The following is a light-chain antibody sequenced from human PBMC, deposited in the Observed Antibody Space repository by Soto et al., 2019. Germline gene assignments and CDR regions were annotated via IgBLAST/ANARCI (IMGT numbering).Light chain of an antibody. CDR3: QLYNSYLWR. V-gene: IGKV1-5*03. CDR2: KAS. Sequence: DIQMTQSPSSLSASVGDRVTITCRASQSISSWLAWYQQKPGKAPKLLIYKASSLESGVPSRFSGSGSGTEFTLTISSLQPDDVATYYCQLYNSYLWRFGQGTKVDIK. CDR1: QSISSW. J-gene: IGKJ1*01.